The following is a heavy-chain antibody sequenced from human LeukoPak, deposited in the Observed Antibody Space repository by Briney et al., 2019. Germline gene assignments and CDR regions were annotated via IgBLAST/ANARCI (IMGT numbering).Heavy chain of an antibody. D-gene: IGHD6-13*01. CDR3: ARGVAAAGTNGYYYGMDV. CDR1: GGSFSGYY. CDR2: INHSGST. Sequence: SETLSLTCAVYGGSFSGYYWSWNRQPPGKGLEWIGEINHSGSTNYNPSLKSRVTISVDTSKNQFSLKLSSVTAADTAVYYCARGVAAAGTNGYYYGMDVWGQGTTVTVSS. V-gene: IGHV4-34*01. J-gene: IGHJ6*02.